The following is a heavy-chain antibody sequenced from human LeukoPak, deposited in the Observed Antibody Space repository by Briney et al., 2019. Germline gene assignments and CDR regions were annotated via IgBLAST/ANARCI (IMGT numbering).Heavy chain of an antibody. D-gene: IGHD6-6*01. CDR3: AKSGTYSSSSGYIDF. CDR2: ISWNSGNT. J-gene: IGHJ4*02. Sequence: GGSLRLSCAASRFTFDGYAMHWVRQAPGKGLEWVSSISWNSGNTDYAASVKGRFTISRDNAKKSLHLQMNSLRAEDTALYYCAKSGTYSSSSGYIDFWGQGTLVTVSS. V-gene: IGHV3-9*01. CDR1: RFTFDGYA.